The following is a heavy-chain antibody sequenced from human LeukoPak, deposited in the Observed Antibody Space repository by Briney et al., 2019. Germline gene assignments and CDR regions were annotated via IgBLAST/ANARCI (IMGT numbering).Heavy chain of an antibody. Sequence: SETLSLTCAVYGGSFSGYYWSWIRQPPGKGLEWIGEINHSGSTYYNPSLKSRVTISVDTSKNQFSLKLSSVTAADTAVYYCVVYSSDWGAFDIWGPGTMVTVSS. D-gene: IGHD6-25*01. J-gene: IGHJ3*02. CDR3: VVYSSDWGAFDI. CDR1: GGSFSGYY. CDR2: INHSGST. V-gene: IGHV4-34*01.